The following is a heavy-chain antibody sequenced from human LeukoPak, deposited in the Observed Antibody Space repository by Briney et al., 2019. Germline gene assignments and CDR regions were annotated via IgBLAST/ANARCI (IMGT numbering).Heavy chain of an antibody. V-gene: IGHV3-30*18. J-gene: IGHJ4*02. D-gene: IGHD5-12*01. Sequence: GGSLRLSCAASGFTFSSYGMHWVRQAPGKGLEWVAVISYDGSNKYYADSVKGRFTISRDNSKNTLYLQMNSLRAEDTAVYYCAKSGDIVATIARDPGYYFDYWGQGTLVTVSS. CDR2: ISYDGSNK. CDR1: GFTFSSYG. CDR3: AKSGDIVATIARDPGYYFDY.